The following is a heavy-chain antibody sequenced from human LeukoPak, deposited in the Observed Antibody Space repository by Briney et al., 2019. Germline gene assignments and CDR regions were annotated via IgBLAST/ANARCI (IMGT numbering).Heavy chain of an antibody. CDR2: IISAGNT. V-gene: IGHV3-23*01. CDR3: AKTRATSDWNFIDY. J-gene: IGHJ4*02. D-gene: IGHD6-19*01. Sequence: HPGRSLRLSCAASGFTFSTYAMSWVRQAPGKGLEWVSGIISAGNTYYADSVKGRFTISRDNTKSALYLQMNSLRAEDTAVYYCAKTRATSDWNFIDYWGQGTLVTVSS. CDR1: GFTFSTYA.